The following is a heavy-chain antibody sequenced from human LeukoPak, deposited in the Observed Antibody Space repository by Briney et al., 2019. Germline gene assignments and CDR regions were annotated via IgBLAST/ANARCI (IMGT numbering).Heavy chain of an antibody. CDR3: ARTRTGTTYDAFDI. Sequence: PSETLSLTCTVSGGSISSYYWSWIRQPAGKGLEWIGSIYYSGTTYHNPSLKSRVNISVDTSKNQFSLKLSSVTAADTAVYYCARTRTGTTYDAFDIWGRGTMVTVSS. CDR2: IYYSGTT. CDR1: GGSISSYY. J-gene: IGHJ3*02. D-gene: IGHD1-1*01. V-gene: IGHV4-4*07.